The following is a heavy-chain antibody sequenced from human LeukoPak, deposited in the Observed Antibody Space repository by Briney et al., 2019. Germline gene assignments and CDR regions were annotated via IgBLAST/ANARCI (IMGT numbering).Heavy chain of an antibody. Sequence: GRSLRLSCAASGFTFDDYAMHWVRQAPGKGLEWVSGISWNSGSIGYADSVKGRFTISRDNSKNTLYLQINSLRAEDTAVYYCARTPTLFDYDGSDYFPHNFDYWGQGSLVTVSS. V-gene: IGHV3-9*01. J-gene: IGHJ4*02. D-gene: IGHD3-22*01. CDR2: ISWNSGSI. CDR1: GFTFDDYA. CDR3: ARTPTLFDYDGSDYFPHNFDY.